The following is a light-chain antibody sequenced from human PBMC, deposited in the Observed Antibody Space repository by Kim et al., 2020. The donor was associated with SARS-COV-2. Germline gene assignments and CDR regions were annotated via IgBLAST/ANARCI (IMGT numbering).Light chain of an antibody. J-gene: IGLJ2*01. V-gene: IGLV3-19*01. Sequence: SSELTQEPAVSVALGQTVKITCQGDSLRTYYASWYQQKPGQAPILVIFGKYNRPSGIPDRFSGCTSGNTASLTITGAKAEDEADYYCNSRDRSLKHVLFG. CDR1: SLRTYY. CDR3: NSRDRSLKHVL. CDR2: GKY.